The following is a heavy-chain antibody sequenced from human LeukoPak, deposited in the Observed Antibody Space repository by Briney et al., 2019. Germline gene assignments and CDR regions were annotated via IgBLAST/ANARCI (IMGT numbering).Heavy chain of an antibody. CDR2: IYTSGST. CDR3: ARDNTQVYYYYYMDV. D-gene: IGHD2-2*02. CDR1: GGSISGYY. J-gene: IGHJ6*03. Sequence: PSETLSLTCTVSGGSISGYYWSWIRQPAGKGLEWIGRIYTSGSTNYNPSLKSRVTMSVDTSKNQFSLKLSSVTAADTAVYYCARDNTQVYYYYYMDVWGKGTTVTVSS. V-gene: IGHV4-4*07.